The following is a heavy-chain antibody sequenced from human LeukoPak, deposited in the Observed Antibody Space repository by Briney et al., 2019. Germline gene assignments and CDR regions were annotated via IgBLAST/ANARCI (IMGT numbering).Heavy chain of an antibody. V-gene: IGHV4-30-2*01. CDR1: GGSISSGGYY. Sequence: SETLSLTCTVSGGSISSGGYYWSWIRQPPGKGLEWIGYIYHSGSTYYNPSLKSRVSVDRSKNQFSLKLSSVTAADTAVYYCARVLIAAAVPDYWGQGTLVTVSS. CDR2: IYHSGST. J-gene: IGHJ4*02. CDR3: ARVLIAAAVPDY. D-gene: IGHD6-13*01.